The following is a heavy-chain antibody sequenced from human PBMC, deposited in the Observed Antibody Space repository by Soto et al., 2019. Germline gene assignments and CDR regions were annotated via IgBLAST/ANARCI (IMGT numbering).Heavy chain of an antibody. CDR3: VSAAGSWVY. CDR1: GFPFISYA. D-gene: IGHD6-13*01. V-gene: IGHV3-30-3*01. CDR2: ISYDGSNK. Sequence: GGSLRLSCAASGFPFISYAMHWVRQAPGKGLEWVAVISYDGSNKYYADSVKGRFTISRDNSKNTLYLQMNSLRAEDTAVYYCVSAAGSWVYWGQGTLVTVSS. J-gene: IGHJ4*02.